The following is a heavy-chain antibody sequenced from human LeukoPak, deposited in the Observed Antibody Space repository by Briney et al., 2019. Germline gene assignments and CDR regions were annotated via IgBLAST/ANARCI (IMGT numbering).Heavy chain of an antibody. V-gene: IGHV3-7*01. J-gene: IGHJ6*03. D-gene: IGHD3-16*01. Sequence: PGGSLRLSCAASGFTFSSYWMSWVRQAQGKGLEWVANIKQDGSEKYSVDSVKGRFTISRDNAKNSLYMQMNSLRAEDTAVYYCARVMSASVWRSYGSYYYYYYMDIWGKGTTVTVSS. CDR3: ARVMSASVWRSYGSYYYYYYMDI. CDR2: IKQDGSEK. CDR1: GFTFSSYW.